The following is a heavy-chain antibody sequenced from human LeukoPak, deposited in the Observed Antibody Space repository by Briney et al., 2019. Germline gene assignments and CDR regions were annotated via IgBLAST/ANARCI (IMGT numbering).Heavy chain of an antibody. Sequence: PSETLSLTCTVSGGSISSYYWSWIRQPPGKGLEWIGYIYYSGSTNYNPSLMSRVIISVATSKNQFSLKLSSVTAADTAVYYCARVRVDKWERIRDFDYWGQGTLVTVSS. D-gene: IGHD1-26*01. CDR3: ARVRVDKWERIRDFDY. J-gene: IGHJ4*02. V-gene: IGHV4-59*01. CDR2: IYYSGST. CDR1: GGSISSYY.